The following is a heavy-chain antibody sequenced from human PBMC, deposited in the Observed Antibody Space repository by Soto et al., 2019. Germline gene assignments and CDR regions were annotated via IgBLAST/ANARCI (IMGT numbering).Heavy chain of an antibody. J-gene: IGHJ5*02. CDR3: ATEGYYDDGGGPTRRNWFDP. Sequence: ASVKVSSKVPGYTIPELSMHSARQAPGKGLEWMGGFDPEDGETIYAKKFQGRVTMTEDTSTDTAYMELSSLRSEDTAVYYCATEGYYDDGGGPTRRNWFDPWGKGTLVTVS. V-gene: IGHV1-24*01. CDR1: GYTIPELS. D-gene: IGHD3-22*01. CDR2: FDPEDGET.